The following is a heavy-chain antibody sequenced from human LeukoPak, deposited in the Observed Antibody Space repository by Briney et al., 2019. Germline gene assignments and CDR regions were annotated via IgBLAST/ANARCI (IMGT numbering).Heavy chain of an antibody. J-gene: IGHJ4*02. V-gene: IGHV3-23*01. CDR2: ITGGGGTT. CDR3: AKVHDYFDY. CDR1: GLTFSSYG. Sequence: GGSLRLSCEASGLTFSSYGMSWVRQAPGKGLQWVSAITGGGGTTYYADSVKGRFTISRDNSKNMLYLQMNSLRAEDTAVYYCAKVHDYFDYWGQGTLVPVSS.